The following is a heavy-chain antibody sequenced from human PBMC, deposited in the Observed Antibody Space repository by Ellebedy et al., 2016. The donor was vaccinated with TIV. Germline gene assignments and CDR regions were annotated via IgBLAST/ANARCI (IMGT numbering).Heavy chain of an antibody. D-gene: IGHD4-17*01. J-gene: IGHJ6*03. V-gene: IGHV3-48*04. CDR3: APAYGHYGGVYYYMNV. CDR1: GFAFSYYS. Sequence: GESLKISCAASGFAFSYYSMNWVRQAPGRGLEWVSYIRSSSITIYYADSVKGRFTISRDNAQNSLYLQMNSLRAEDTAVYYCAPAYGHYGGVYYYMNVWGKGTTVTVS. CDR2: IRSSSITI.